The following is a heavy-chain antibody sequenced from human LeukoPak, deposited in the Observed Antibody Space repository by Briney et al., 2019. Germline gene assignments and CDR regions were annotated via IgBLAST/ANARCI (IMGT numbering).Heavy chain of an antibody. V-gene: IGHV3-53*01. CDR1: GFTVTDNY. Sequence: GSLRLSCAASGFTVTDNYMNWVGQSSGKGLEWVSVIYGGGDTNYADSVKGRFFISRDTSKNTVYLQMNSLGAEDTAVYYCARDASFDSWGQGTLVTVSS. CDR2: IYGGGDT. J-gene: IGHJ4*02. CDR3: ARDASFDS.